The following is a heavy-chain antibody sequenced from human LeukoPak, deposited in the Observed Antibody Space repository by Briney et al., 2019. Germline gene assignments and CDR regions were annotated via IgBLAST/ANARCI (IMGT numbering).Heavy chain of an antibody. CDR1: GVMVSGYY. CDR3: ARGDSSSWYYFDY. V-gene: IGHV4-59*02. Sequence: PGGSLRLSCAASGVMVSGYYMSWIRQPPGKGLEWIAYVYYSGSTNYNPSLKSRVTISVDTSKNQFSLKLSSVTAADTAVYYCARGDSSSWYYFDYWGQGTLVTVSS. D-gene: IGHD6-13*01. J-gene: IGHJ4*02. CDR2: VYYSGST.